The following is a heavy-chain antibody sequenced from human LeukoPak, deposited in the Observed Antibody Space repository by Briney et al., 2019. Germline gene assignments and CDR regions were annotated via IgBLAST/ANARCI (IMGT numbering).Heavy chain of an antibody. CDR2: ISGSGGST. J-gene: IGHJ4*02. D-gene: IGHD2-8*01. V-gene: IGHV3-23*01. Sequence: GGSLRLSCAASGFTFSSYAMSWVRQAPGKGLEWVSAISGSGGSTYYADSVKGRFTISRDNSKNTLYLQMNSLRAEDTAVYYCAKDPSRDLRMTVDYWGQGTLVTVSS. CDR3: AKDPSRDLRMTVDY. CDR1: GFTFSSYA.